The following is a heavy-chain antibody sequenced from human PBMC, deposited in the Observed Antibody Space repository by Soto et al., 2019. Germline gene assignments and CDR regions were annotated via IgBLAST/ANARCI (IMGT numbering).Heavy chain of an antibody. Sequence: GGSRRRSWAASGFTLSSSGLHWVRQAPGKGLEWVSAIGTFDNTYYPDSVKGRFTIFRENARNSLYRQINSLTAGDTAVYYCVREIADTVTTAWFFDLWGRGTLVTVSS. V-gene: IGHV3-13*01. D-gene: IGHD4-17*01. J-gene: IGHJ2*01. CDR3: VREIADTVTTAWFFDL. CDR2: IGTFDNT. CDR1: GFTLSSSG.